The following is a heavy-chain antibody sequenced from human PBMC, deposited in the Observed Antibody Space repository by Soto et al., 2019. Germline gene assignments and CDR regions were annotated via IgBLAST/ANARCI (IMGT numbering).Heavy chain of an antibody. J-gene: IGHJ3*02. CDR2: IVVGSGNT. Sequence: SAKVSCKASGLTFTCCSMWWVRQSRGQRLEWIGWIVVGSGNTDYAQKFQERVTITRDMSTSTAYMELSSLRSEDTAVYYCAAVNLRSGYFFRGSPSFDIWGQGTMVTVSS. CDR1: GLTFTCCS. CDR3: AAVNLRSGYFFRGSPSFDI. D-gene: IGHD3-3*01. V-gene: IGHV1-58*02.